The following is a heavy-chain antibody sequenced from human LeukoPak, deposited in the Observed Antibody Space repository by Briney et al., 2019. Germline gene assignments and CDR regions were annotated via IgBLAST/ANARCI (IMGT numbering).Heavy chain of an antibody. J-gene: IGHJ4*02. CDR1: GGSISSYY. CDR2: IYYSGST. Sequence: SETLSLTCTVSGGSISSYYWSWIRQPPGKGLEWIGYIYYSGSTNYNPSLKSRVTISVDTSKNQFTLKLSSVTAADTAVYFCARKPIFASGRHWYYFDYWGQGTLVTVSS. D-gene: IGHD3-10*01. V-gene: IGHV4-59*08. CDR3: ARKPIFASGRHWYYFDY.